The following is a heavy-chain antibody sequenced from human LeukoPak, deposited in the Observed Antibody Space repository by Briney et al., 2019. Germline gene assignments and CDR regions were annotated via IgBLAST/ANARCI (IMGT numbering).Heavy chain of an antibody. Sequence: SETLSLTCAVYGGSFSGYYWSWIRQPPGKGLEWIGEINHSGSTNYNPSLKSRVTISVDTSKNQFSLKLSSVTAADTAVYYCAREAVPAATDYYYYMDVWGKGTTVTVSS. CDR1: GGSFSGYY. V-gene: IGHV4-34*01. CDR3: AREAVPAATDYYYYMDV. D-gene: IGHD2-2*01. J-gene: IGHJ6*03. CDR2: INHSGST.